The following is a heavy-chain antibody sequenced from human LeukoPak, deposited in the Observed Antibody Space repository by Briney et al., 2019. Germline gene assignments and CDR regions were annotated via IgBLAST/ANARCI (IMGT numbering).Heavy chain of an antibody. CDR1: GYSFTTYC. CDR2: IDPSDSYI. J-gene: IGHJ6*02. V-gene: IGHV5-10-1*01. CDR3: ARSASSITLPSCFDNMDV. D-gene: IGHD1-14*01. Sequence: GGSLRLSCKGSGYSFTTYCIAWVRQIPGKGLEWMGRIDPSDSYINYSQSFQGHVTISADKSISTDYLQWSSLKASDTAMYYCARSASSITLPSCFDNMDVWGQGTTVTVSS.